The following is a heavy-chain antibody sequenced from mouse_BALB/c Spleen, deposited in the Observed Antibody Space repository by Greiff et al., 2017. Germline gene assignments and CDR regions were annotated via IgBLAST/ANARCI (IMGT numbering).Heavy chain of an antibody. Sequence: QVQLQQSGAELVKPGASVKLSCKASGYTFTSYWMHWVKQRPGQGLEWIGEINPSNGRTNYNEKFKSKATLTVDKSSSTAYMQLSSLTSEDSAVYYCARPGESWFAYWGQGTLVTVSA. CDR3: ARPGESWFAY. CDR2: INPSNGRT. V-gene: IGHV1S81*02. J-gene: IGHJ3*01. CDR1: GYTFTSYW.